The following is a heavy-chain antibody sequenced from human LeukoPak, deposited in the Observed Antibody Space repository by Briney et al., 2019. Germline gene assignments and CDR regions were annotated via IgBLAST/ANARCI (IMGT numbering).Heavy chain of an antibody. CDR2: IRYDGSNK. V-gene: IGHV3-30*02. D-gene: IGHD6-13*01. J-gene: IGHJ4*02. CDR3: AKGAGYSSNWNFDY. Sequence: GGSLRLSCAASGFTFSSYGMHWVRQAPGKGLEWVAFIRYDGSNKYYADSVKGRFTISRDNSKNTLYLQMNSLRLEDTAGYYCAKGAGYSSNWNFDYWGQGTLVTVSS. CDR1: GFTFSSYG.